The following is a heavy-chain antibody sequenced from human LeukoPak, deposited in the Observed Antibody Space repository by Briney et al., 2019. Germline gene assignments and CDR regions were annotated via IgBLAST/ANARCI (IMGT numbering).Heavy chain of an antibody. Sequence: SGTLSLTCSVAGDSMKSYFWTWIRQPPGRGLEWIGFIYYSGSASNYSPSLQSRVTMSADTSKNQFSLKLTSMTAADTATYYCARRRQTCQPLCYYYLDVWGKGTTVTVSS. V-gene: IGHV4-59*08. CDR1: GDSMKSYF. J-gene: IGHJ6*03. CDR2: IYYSGSA. CDR3: ARRRQTCQPLCYYYLDV. D-gene: IGHD2-21*01.